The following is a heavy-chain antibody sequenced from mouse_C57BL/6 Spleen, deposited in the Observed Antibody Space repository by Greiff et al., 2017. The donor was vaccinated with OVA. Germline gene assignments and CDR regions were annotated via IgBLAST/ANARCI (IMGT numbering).Heavy chain of an antibody. J-gene: IGHJ1*03. V-gene: IGHV1-85*01. CDR3: ERRTTVVARCFDV. CDR2: IYPRDGST. D-gene: IGHD1-1*01. Sequence: VKLQQSGPELVKPGASVKLSCKASGYTFTSYDINWVKQRPGQGLEWIGWIYPRDGSTKYNEKFKGKATLTVDTSSSTAYMELHSLTSEDSAVYFCERRTTVVARCFDVWGTGTTVTVSS. CDR1: GYTFTSYD.